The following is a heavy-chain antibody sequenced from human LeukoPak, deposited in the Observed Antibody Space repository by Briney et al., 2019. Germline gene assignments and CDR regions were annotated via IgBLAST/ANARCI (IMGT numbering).Heavy chain of an antibody. CDR1: GYSISSGYY. CDR3: ARDPYQVGNYYYMDV. V-gene: IGHV4-38-2*02. Sequence: SETLSLTCTVSGYSISSGYYWGWIRQPPGKGLEWIGSIYHSGSTYYNPSLKSRVTISVDTSKNQLSLKLSSVTAADTAVYYCARDPYQVGNYYYMDVWGKGTTVIVSS. D-gene: IGHD1-26*01. CDR2: IYHSGST. J-gene: IGHJ6*03.